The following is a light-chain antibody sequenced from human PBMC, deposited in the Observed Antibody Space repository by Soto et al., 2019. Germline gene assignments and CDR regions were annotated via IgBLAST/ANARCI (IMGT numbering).Light chain of an antibody. Sequence: QSALTQPPSASGSLGQSVTISCTGTSSDVGGYNYVSWHQQHPGKAPKVMIYEVTKRPPGVPDLFSGSKSGNTASLTVSGLQAEDEADYYCSSFAGGGNPVLLGGGTQLTVL. CDR3: SSFAGGGNPVL. CDR1: SSDVGGYNY. V-gene: IGLV2-8*01. J-gene: IGLJ2*01. CDR2: EVT.